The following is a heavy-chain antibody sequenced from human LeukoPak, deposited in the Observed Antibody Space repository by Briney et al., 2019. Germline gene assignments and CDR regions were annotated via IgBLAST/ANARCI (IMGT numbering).Heavy chain of an antibody. CDR1: GYSGCRSTNYG. V-gene: IGHV1-18*01. CDR2: ISNYNGKT. Sequence: ASVKVSCKASGYSGCRSTNYGISWVRQAPGQGLEWTGWISNYNGKTYYAQKFQGRVTVATDTSTSTAYMELRSLTSDDTAVYYCARDRGAWSTVADSFDSWGQGTLVSVSS. CDR3: ARDRGAWSTVADSFDS. J-gene: IGHJ4*02. D-gene: IGHD6-19*01.